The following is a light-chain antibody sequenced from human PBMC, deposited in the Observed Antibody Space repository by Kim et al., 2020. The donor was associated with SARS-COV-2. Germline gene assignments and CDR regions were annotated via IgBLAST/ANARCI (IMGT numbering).Light chain of an antibody. CDR2: EVD. J-gene: IGLJ2*01. CDR1: SGVIDGNY. CDR3: QSYNRSNVV. V-gene: IGLV6-57*03. Sequence: GKTVTNTSPRISGVIDGNYGHWYQQRPGGGPTTLIYEVDQWPSAVSDRFSGSIDNSSNSASLSISGLKTEDEADYYCQSYNRSNVVFGGGTQLTVL.